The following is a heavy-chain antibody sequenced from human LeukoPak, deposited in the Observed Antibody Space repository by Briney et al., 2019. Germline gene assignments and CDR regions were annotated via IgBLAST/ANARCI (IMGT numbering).Heavy chain of an antibody. J-gene: IGHJ4*02. CDR1: GYTFTSYY. Sequence: GASVKVSCKASGYTFTSYYMHWVRQAPGQGLEWMGIINPSGGSTSYAQKFQGRVTMTRDTSTSTVYMELSSLRSEDTAVYYCARDRHSGVPATGPGYYFDYWGQGTLVTVSS. D-gene: IGHD2-2*01. CDR2: INPSGGST. CDR3: ARDRHSGVPATGPGYYFDY. V-gene: IGHV1-46*01.